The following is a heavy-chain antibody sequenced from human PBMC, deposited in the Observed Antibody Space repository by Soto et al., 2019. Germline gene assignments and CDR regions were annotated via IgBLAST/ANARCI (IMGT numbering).Heavy chain of an antibody. V-gene: IGHV3-21*01. Sequence: GSLRLSVVASDFTFRTYTMHWVRQAPGKGLQWVSSINVDGSYIYSADSLKGRFTVSRDNAKNSLYLQMNSLRVEDTAMYYCATEGDFLIGYVWGQGTMVTVSS. D-gene: IGHD2-21*02. J-gene: IGHJ3*01. CDR3: ATEGDFLIGYV. CDR2: INVDGSYI. CDR1: DFTFRTYT.